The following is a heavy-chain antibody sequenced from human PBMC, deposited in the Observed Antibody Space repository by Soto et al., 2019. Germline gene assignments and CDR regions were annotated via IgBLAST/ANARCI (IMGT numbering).Heavy chain of an antibody. V-gene: IGHV4-31*03. Sequence: PSETLSLTCTVSGGSISSGGYYWSWIRQHPGKGLEWIGYIYYSGSTYYNPSLKSRVTISVDTSKNQFSLKLSSVTAADTAVYYCARLHSSGWYNYYYGMDVWGQGTTVTVSS. CDR2: IYYSGST. CDR3: ARLHSSGWYNYYYGMDV. D-gene: IGHD6-19*01. CDR1: GGSISSGGYY. J-gene: IGHJ6*02.